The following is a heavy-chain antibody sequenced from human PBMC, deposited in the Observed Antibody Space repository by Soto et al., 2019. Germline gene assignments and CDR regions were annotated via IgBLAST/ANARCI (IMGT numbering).Heavy chain of an antibody. D-gene: IGHD2-15*01. CDR3: ARGPHIAVDHYTEYYFDY. J-gene: IGHJ4*02. CDR2: INPSGGTT. V-gene: IGHV1-46*01. Sequence: ASVKVSCKASGYTFTYNFMHWVRQAPGQGLEWMGIINPSGGTTRAAQKFQGRVTMTRDTSTSTVYMELSSLRSEDTAVYYCARGPHIAVDHYTEYYFDYRGKGTLVTVSS. CDR1: GYTFTYNF.